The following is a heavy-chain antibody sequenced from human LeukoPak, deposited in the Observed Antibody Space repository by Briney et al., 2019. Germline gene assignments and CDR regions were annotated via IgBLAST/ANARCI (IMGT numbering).Heavy chain of an antibody. J-gene: IGHJ5*02. Sequence: ASVKVSCKASGYTFTGYYMHWVRQAPGQGLEWMGIINPSGGSTSYAQKFQGRVTMTRDTSTSTVYMELSSLRSEDTAVYYCARDATIFGVVIGYNWFDPWGQGTLVTVSS. V-gene: IGHV1-46*01. CDR2: INPSGGST. CDR3: ARDATIFGVVIGYNWFDP. D-gene: IGHD3-3*01. CDR1: GYTFTGYY.